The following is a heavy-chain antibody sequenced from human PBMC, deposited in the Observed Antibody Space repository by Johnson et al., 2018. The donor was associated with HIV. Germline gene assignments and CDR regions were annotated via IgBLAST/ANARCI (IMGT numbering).Heavy chain of an antibody. Sequence: VQLVESGGGLVQPGGSLRLSCAASGFSFNDYYMSWIRQAPGKGLEWVAVISYDGSNKYYADSVKGRLTISRDNSKNTLYLQMSSLRAGDTAVYYCASFWATGAFDIWGQGTMVTVSS. CDR2: ISYDGSNK. D-gene: IGHD3-10*01. J-gene: IGHJ3*02. CDR3: ASFWATGAFDI. CDR1: GFSFNDYY. V-gene: IGHV3-30*03.